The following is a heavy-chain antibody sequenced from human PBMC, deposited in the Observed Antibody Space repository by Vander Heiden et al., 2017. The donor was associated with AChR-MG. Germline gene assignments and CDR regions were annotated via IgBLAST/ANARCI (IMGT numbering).Heavy chain of an antibody. J-gene: IGHJ6*02. CDR3: ARTSIVVVPAAIPLYYYYYGMDV. D-gene: IGHD2-2*02. CDR2: INHSGST. V-gene: IGHV4-34*01. Sequence: QVQLQQWGAGLLKPSETLALTCAVYGGSFSCYHWSCFRQPPGKGLEWIGEINHSGSTNYNPSLKSRVTISVDTSKSQFSLKLSSVTAADTAVYYCARTSIVVVPAAIPLYYYYYGMDVWGQGTTVTVSS. CDR1: GGSFSCYH.